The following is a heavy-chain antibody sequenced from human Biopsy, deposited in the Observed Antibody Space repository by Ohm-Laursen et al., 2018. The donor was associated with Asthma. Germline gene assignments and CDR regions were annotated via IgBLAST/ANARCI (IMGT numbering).Heavy chain of an antibody. CDR1: GGSVSSYKYY. CDR2: IFYSGAT. Sequence: GTLSLTCSVSGGSVSSYKYYWSWIRQPPGKGLEWIAYIFYSGATNYNPALKSRVAQSIDTSKSQFSLRLNSLSAADTAVYYCARGTIVAGIDYWGRGTLVTVSS. J-gene: IGHJ4*02. D-gene: IGHD5-12*01. CDR3: ARGTIVAGIDY. V-gene: IGHV4-61*01.